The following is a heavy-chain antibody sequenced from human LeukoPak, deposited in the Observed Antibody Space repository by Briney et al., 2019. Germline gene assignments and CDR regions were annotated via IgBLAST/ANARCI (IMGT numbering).Heavy chain of an antibody. CDR2: FDPEDGET. CDR3: ATLSGDRVGATPGDY. V-gene: IGHV1-24*01. J-gene: IGHJ4*02. D-gene: IGHD1-26*01. CDR1: GYTLTELS. Sequence: ASVKVSCKVSGYTLTELSMHWVRQAPGKGLEWMGGFDPEDGETIYAQKFQGRVTMTEDTSTDTACMELSSLRSEDTAVYYCATLSGDRVGATPGDYWGQGTLVTVSS.